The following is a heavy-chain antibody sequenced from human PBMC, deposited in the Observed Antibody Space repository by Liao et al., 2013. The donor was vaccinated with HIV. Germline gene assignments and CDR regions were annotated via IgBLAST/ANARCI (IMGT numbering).Heavy chain of an antibody. CDR2: IYYSGST. J-gene: IGHJ3*01. CDR1: GGSIRTVNYY. Sequence: QLQLQESGPGLVKPSETLSLTCTVSGGSIRTVNYYWGWIRQSPGKGLEWIGSIYYSGSTYYNPSLKSRVSISVDTSKNQFSLKLNSVTAADTAVYYCAGTPSKYCGGGCYSSDLWGQGTMVTVSS. D-gene: IGHD2-21*01. V-gene: IGHV4-39*07. CDR3: AGTPSKYCGGGCYSSDL.